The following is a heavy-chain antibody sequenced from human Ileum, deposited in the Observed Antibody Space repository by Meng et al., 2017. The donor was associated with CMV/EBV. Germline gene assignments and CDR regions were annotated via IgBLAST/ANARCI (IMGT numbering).Heavy chain of an antibody. Sequence: QVQLQPWGAGLLKPSETLSLTCAVYGGSFSGYYWSWIRQPPGKGLEWIGEINHSGSTNYNPSLKSRVTISVDTSKNQFSLKLSSVTAADTAVYYCARGRRDGYNNPPLDYWGQGTLVTVSS. J-gene: IGHJ4*02. CDR1: GGSFSGYY. D-gene: IGHD5-24*01. CDR3: ARGRRDGYNNPPLDY. V-gene: IGHV4-34*01. CDR2: INHSGST.